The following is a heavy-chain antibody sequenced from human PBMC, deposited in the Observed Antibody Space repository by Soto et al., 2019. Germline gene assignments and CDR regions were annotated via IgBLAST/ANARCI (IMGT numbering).Heavy chain of an antibody. J-gene: IGHJ6*03. CDR1: GYTFTSYY. Sequence: QVQLVQSGAEVKKPGASVKVSCKASGYTFTSYYMHWVRQAPGQGLEWMGIINPSGGSTSYAQKSQGRVTMTRDTSTSTVYMELSSLRSEDTAVYYCARGMYDYIWGSYRYTEYYYYYYMDVWGKGTTVTVSS. V-gene: IGHV1-46*03. D-gene: IGHD3-16*02. CDR2: INPSGGST. CDR3: ARGMYDYIWGSYRYTEYYYYYYMDV.